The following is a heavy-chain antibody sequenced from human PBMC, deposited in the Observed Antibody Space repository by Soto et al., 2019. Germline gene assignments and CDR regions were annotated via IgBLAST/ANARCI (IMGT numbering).Heavy chain of an antibody. J-gene: IGHJ5*02. CDR2: IYYSGST. D-gene: IGHD6-13*01. CDR3: ARRVGIAAAVKWFDP. Sequence: SETLSLTCTVSGGSISSSSYYWGWIRQPPGKGLEWIGSIYYSGSTYYNPSLKSRVTISVDTSKNQFSLKLSSVTAADTAVYYCARRVGIAAAVKWFDPWGQGTLVTVSS. CDR1: GGSISSSSYY. V-gene: IGHV4-39*01.